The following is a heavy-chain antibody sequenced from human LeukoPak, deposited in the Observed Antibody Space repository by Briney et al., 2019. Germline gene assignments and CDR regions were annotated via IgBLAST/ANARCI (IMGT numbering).Heavy chain of an antibody. V-gene: IGHV4-59*01. CDR3: ARDRSDNWFDY. CDR1: GGSINGYY. J-gene: IGHJ4*02. D-gene: IGHD5-24*01. CDR2: IHYSGST. Sequence: PSETLSLICTVSGGSINGYYWSWIRQPPGKGLEWIGYIHYSGSTNYNPSLKSRVTISVDTSKNQFSLKLSSVTAADTAVYYCARDRSDNWFDYWGQGTLVTVSS.